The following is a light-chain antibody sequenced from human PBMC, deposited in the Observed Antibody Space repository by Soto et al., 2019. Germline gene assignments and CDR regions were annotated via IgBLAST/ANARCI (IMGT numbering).Light chain of an antibody. V-gene: IGLV2-14*03. CDR1: SSDVGGYNY. J-gene: IGLJ1*01. CDR2: DVT. CDR3: NSYTSSSTYV. Sequence: QSALTQPASVPGSPGQSITISCTGTSSDVGGYNYVSWFQQHPGKAPKLVIYDVTNRPSGISDRFSGSKSGNTASLTISGLQAEDEADYYCNSYTSSSTYVFGTETKLTVL.